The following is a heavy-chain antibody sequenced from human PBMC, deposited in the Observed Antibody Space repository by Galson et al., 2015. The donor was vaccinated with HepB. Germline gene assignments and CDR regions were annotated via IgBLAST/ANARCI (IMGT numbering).Heavy chain of an antibody. CDR1: GFTFSSYS. CDR3: AKKLGIGDRAYWYFDL. D-gene: IGHD7-27*01. V-gene: IGHV3-21*01. J-gene: IGHJ2*01. CDR2: ISSSSSYI. Sequence: SLRLSCAASGFTFSSYSMNWVRQAPGKGLEWVSSISSSSSYIYYADSVKGRFTISRDNAKNSLYLQMNSLRAEDTAVYYCAKKLGIGDRAYWYFDLWGRGTLVTVSS.